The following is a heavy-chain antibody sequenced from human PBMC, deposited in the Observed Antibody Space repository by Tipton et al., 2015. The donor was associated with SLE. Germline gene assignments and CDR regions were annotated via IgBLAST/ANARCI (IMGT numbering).Heavy chain of an antibody. Sequence: TLSLTCAVYGGSFSGYYWSWIRQPPGKGLEWIGEINHSGSTNYNPSLKSRVTISVDTSKNQFSLKLSSVTAADTAVYYCARPDVFDSSGYYGWYFDLWGRSTLVTVSS. J-gene: IGHJ2*01. CDR2: INHSGST. V-gene: IGHV4-34*01. CDR3: ARPDVFDSSGYYGWYFDL. D-gene: IGHD3-22*01. CDR1: GGSFSGYY.